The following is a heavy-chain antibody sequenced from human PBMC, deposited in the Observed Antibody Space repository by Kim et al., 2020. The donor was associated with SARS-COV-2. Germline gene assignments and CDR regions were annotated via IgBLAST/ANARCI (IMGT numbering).Heavy chain of an antibody. J-gene: IGHJ5*02. Sequence: YDNPSVKSGVTRSVDTSKNQFGVKVSSVTAADKAVYYCARHGVGANGFDPWGQGTLVTVSS. CDR3: ARHGVGANGFDP. D-gene: IGHD2-8*01. V-gene: IGHV4-30-2*03.